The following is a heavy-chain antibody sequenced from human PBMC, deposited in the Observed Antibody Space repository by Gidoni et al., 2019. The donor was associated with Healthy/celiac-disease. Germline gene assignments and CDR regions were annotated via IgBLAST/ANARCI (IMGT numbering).Heavy chain of an antibody. D-gene: IGHD6-19*01. J-gene: IGHJ4*02. CDR1: GFTFDDYA. CDR3: AKDMGYSSGWYDFPTESRIFDY. V-gene: IGHV3-43*02. CDR2: ISGDGGST. Sequence: EVQLVESGGGVVQPGGSLRLSSSAPGFTFDDYAMHWVRQAPGKGLEWVSLISGDGGSTYYADSVKGRFTISRDNSKNSLYLQMNSPRTEDTALYYCAKDMGYSSGWYDFPTESRIFDYWGQGTLVTVSS.